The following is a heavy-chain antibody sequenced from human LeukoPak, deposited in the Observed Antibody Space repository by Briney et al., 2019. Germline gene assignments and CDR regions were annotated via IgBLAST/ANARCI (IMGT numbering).Heavy chain of an antibody. D-gene: IGHD1-26*01. V-gene: IGHV1-8*01. CDR1: GYTFTSYD. Sequence: ASVKVSCKASGYTFTSYDIIWVRQASGQGLEWMGWMNPNSGHTGYAQKFQGRVTMTRTTSISTAYMELTSLTSEDSAVYYCARSIVGVRKRNNYWGQGTLVTVSS. J-gene: IGHJ4*02. CDR2: MNPNSGHT. CDR3: ARSIVGVRKRNNY.